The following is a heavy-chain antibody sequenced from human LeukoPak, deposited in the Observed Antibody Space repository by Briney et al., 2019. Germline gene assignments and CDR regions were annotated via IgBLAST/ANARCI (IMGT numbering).Heavy chain of an antibody. J-gene: IGHJ5*02. CDR2: SNHSGST. V-gene: IGHV4-34*01. CDR3: ARGKGRYCSSTSCLNWFDP. CDR1: GGSLSGYY. D-gene: IGHD2-2*01. Sequence: SETLTLTCAVYGGSLSGYYWSWTRQPPGKGLEWIGESNHSGSTNYNPSLKSRVTISIDTSKNQFSLKLSSVTAADTAVYYCARGKGRYCSSTSCLNWFDPWGQGTLVTVSS.